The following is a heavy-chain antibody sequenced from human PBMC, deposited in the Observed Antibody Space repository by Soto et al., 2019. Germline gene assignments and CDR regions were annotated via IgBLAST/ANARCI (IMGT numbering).Heavy chain of an antibody. V-gene: IGHV1-3*01. J-gene: IGHJ4*02. CDR2: INAGNGNT. CDR1: GYTFTSYT. CDR3: AKGGGGY. D-gene: IGHD3-16*01. Sequence: ASVTVSCKASGYTFTSYTIHWVRQAPGQRLEWMGWINAGNGNTKYSQKFQGRVTITRDTSASTAYVELSSLRSEDTAVYYCAKGGGGYWGQGTLVTVSS.